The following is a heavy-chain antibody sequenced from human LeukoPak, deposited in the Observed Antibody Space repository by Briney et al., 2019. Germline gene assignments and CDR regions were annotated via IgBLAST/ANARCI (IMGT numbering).Heavy chain of an antibody. CDR2: IYYSGST. Sequence: SETLSLTCTVSGGSISSYYWGWIRQPPGKGLEWIGYIYYSGSTNYNPSLKSRVTISVDTSKNQFSLKLSSVTAADTAVYYCARHFDYYDSSGYYFGAFDIWGQGTMVTVSS. D-gene: IGHD3-22*01. V-gene: IGHV4-59*08. J-gene: IGHJ3*02. CDR3: ARHFDYYDSSGYYFGAFDI. CDR1: GGSISSYY.